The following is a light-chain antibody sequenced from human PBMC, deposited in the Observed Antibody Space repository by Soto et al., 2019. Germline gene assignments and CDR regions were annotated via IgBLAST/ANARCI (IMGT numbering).Light chain of an antibody. CDR2: GAS. V-gene: IGKV3-20*01. J-gene: IGKJ1*01. CDR1: QSVSNNY. CDR3: QQYGSSGT. Sequence: EIVLTHSPGTLSLSPGERATLCCRASQSVSNNYLAWYQQKPGQAPRLLIYGASNRATGIPDRFSGSGSGTDFTLTISRLEPEDFAVYYCQQYGSSGTFGQGTKVDI.